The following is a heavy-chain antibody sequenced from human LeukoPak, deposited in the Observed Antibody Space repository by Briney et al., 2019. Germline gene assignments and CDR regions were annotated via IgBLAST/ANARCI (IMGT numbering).Heavy chain of an antibody. Sequence: PGGSLRLSCAASGFTFSSYSMNWVRQAPGKGLEWVSSISSSSSYIYYADSVKGRFTISRDNAKNSLYLQMNSLRTDDTALYYCAKDVDDSRGYYYVFENWGQGTLVTVSS. CDR3: AKDVDDSRGYYYVFEN. J-gene: IGHJ4*02. V-gene: IGHV3-21*04. D-gene: IGHD3-22*01. CDR1: GFTFSSYS. CDR2: ISSSSSYI.